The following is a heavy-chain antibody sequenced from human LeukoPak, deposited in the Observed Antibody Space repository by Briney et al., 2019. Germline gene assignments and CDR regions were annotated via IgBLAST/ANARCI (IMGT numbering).Heavy chain of an antibody. CDR1: GFTFSSYA. J-gene: IGHJ4*02. D-gene: IGHD3-10*01. CDR2: ISGSVGST. CDR3: AKVPGSPAGYYFDY. V-gene: IGHV3-23*01. Sequence: GGSLRLSCAASGFTFSSYAMSWVRQAPGEGQEWVSAISGSVGSTYYADSVKGRFTISRENSKNTLYLQMNSLRAEDRAVYYFAKVPGSPAGYYFDYWGQGTLVTVSS.